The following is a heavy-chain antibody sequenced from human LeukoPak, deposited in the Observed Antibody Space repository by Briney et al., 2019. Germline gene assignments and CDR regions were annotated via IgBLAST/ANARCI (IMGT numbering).Heavy chain of an antibody. D-gene: IGHD5-12*01. CDR1: GFTFSDHY. J-gene: IGHJ4*02. V-gene: IGHV4-4*07. Sequence: GSLRLSCAASGFTFSDHYMDWIRQPAGKGLEWIGRIYTSGSTNYNPSLKSRVTMSVDTSKNQFSLKLSSVTAADTAVYYCARDGDSGYDAPGDYWGQGTLVTVSS. CDR2: IYTSGST. CDR3: ARDGDSGYDAPGDY.